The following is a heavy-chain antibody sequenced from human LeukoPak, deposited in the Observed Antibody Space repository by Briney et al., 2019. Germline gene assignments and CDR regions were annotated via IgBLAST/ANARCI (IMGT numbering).Heavy chain of an antibody. D-gene: IGHD6-19*01. CDR1: SGSVSSSNYY. V-gene: IGHV4-61*03. J-gene: IGHJ4*02. CDR2: FSYNVHS. Sequence: SETLSLTCTVSSGSVSSSNYYWSWIRQPPGKGLEWVGFFSYNVHSDYNPSLKSRVTISVGTSKNHFSLRLTSVTAADTAIYYCARVSVAGTGPDYWGQGTLVTVSS. CDR3: ARVSVAGTGPDY.